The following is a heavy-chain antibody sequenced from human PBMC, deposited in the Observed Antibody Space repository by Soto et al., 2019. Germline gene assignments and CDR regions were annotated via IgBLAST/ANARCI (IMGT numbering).Heavy chain of an antibody. CDR3: ARRPNLHYYDSSGPYYFDY. V-gene: IGHV5-51*01. CDR2: IYPGDSDT. J-gene: IGHJ4*02. Sequence: PGESLKISCKGSGYSFTSYWIGWVRQMPGKGLEWMGIIYPGDSDTRYSPSFQGQVTISADKSISTAYLQWSSLKASDTAMYYCARRPNLHYYDSSGPYYFDYWGQGTLVTVSS. D-gene: IGHD3-22*01. CDR1: GYSFTSYW.